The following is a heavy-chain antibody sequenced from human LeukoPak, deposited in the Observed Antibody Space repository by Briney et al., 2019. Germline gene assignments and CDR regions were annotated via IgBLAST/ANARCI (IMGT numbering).Heavy chain of an antibody. CDR2: ISSSSSYI. Sequence: GGSLRLSCAASGFTFSSYSMNWVRQVPGKGLEWVSFISSSSSYIYYADSVKGRFTISRDNAKNSLYLQMNSLRAEDTAVYYCARDHDWDYMDVWGKGTTVTVSS. J-gene: IGHJ6*03. D-gene: IGHD3-9*01. V-gene: IGHV3-21*01. CDR1: GFTFSSYS. CDR3: ARDHDWDYMDV.